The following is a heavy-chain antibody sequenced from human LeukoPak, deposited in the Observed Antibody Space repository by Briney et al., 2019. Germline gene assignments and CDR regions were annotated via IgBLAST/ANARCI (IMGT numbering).Heavy chain of an antibody. J-gene: IGHJ6*02. V-gene: IGHV4-30-4*08. D-gene: IGHD1-26*01. CDR1: GGSISSGDYY. CDR2: IYYSGST. CDR3: ARGWRDFSWELHTLRTDYYYGMDV. Sequence: ASETLSLTCTVSGGSISSGDYYWSWIRQPPGKGLEWIGYIYYSGSTYYNPSLKSRVTISVDTSKNQFSLKLSSVTAADTAVYYCARGWRDFSWELHTLRTDYYYGMDVWGQGTTVTVSS.